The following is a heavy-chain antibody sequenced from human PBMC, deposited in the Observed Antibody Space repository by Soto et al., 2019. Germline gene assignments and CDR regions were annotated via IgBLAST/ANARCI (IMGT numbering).Heavy chain of an antibody. CDR2: ISSSSRTI. J-gene: IGHJ4*02. V-gene: IGHV3-48*02. CDR3: AREGEGHCISSSLTSEDTAVYYCTRAPLGIIVAPDF. Sequence: GGSMRLSCAASGFTFSTFNMNWVRQAPGKGLKWVSYISSSSRTIYYADYVKGRFTNYRDNAKNSLYLQMNSPRDEDTAVYYCAREGEGHCISSSLTSEDTAVYYCTRAPLGIIVAPDFWGQGTLVTVSS. D-gene: IGHD2-2*01. CDR1: GFTFSTFN.